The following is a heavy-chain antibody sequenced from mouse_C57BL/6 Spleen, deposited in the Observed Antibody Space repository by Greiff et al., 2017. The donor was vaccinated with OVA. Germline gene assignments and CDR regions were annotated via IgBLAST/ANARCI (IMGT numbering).Heavy chain of an antibody. Sequence: EVKLMESGGGLVKPGGSLKLSCAASGFTFSSYAMSWVRQTPEKRLEWVATISDGGSYTYYPDNVKGRFTISRDNAKNNLYLQMSHLKSEDTAMYYCARDRWLPFAYWGQGTLVTVSA. D-gene: IGHD2-3*01. CDR3: ARDRWLPFAY. CDR2: ISDGGSYT. J-gene: IGHJ3*01. CDR1: GFTFSSYA. V-gene: IGHV5-4*01.